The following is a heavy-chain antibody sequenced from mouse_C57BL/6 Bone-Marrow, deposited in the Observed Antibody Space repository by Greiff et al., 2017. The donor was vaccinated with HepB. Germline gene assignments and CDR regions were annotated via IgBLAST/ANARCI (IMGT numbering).Heavy chain of an antibody. J-gene: IGHJ2*01. Sequence: EVQVVESGGGLVKPGGSLKLSCAASGFTFSSYTMSWVRQTPEKRLEWVATISGGGGNTYYPDSVKGRFTISRDNAKNTLYLQMSSLRSEDTALYYCARHDEDYWGQGTTLTVSS. D-gene: IGHD2-3*01. CDR2: ISGGGGNT. CDR3: ARHDEDY. V-gene: IGHV5-9*01. CDR1: GFTFSSYT.